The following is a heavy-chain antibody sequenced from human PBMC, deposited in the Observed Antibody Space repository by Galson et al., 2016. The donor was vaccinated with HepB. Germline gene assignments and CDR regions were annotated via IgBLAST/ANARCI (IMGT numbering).Heavy chain of an antibody. D-gene: IGHD2-21*01. CDR3: VRESVVSPTLPKFDY. CDR2: VYTSGST. J-gene: IGHJ4*02. CDR1: GGPMRGGTLY. Sequence: TLSLTCTVSGGPMRGGTLYWTWIRQPAGKGLEWIGRVYTSGSTNLDPSLRSRVTISVDTSKNQFSLRLNSVTATDPAVYFCVRESVVSPTLPKFDYWGQGLLVTVSS. V-gene: IGHV4-61*02.